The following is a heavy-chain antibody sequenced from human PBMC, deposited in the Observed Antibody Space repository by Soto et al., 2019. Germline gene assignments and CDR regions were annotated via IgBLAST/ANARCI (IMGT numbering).Heavy chain of an antibody. CDR3: ARAANQVVLMVYASGYYFDY. D-gene: IGHD2-8*01. V-gene: IGHV4-34*01. J-gene: IGHJ4*02. CDR2: IHHSGST. Sequence: QVQLQQCGAGLLKPSETLSLTCAVYGGSFSGYYWSWIRQPPGKGLEWIGEIHHSGSTNYNPSLKSRVTISEDTYKNQFSLKLSSETAADTALYYCARAANQVVLMVYASGYYFDYWGQGTLVTVSS. CDR1: GGSFSGYY.